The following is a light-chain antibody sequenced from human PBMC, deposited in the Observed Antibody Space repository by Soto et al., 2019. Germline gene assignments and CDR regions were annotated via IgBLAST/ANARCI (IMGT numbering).Light chain of an antibody. Sequence: EIVLTQSPGTLSLSPGERAILSCRASQSISNGYLAWFQQKPGQAPRRLIYYISKRATGIPDRFSGSGSGTDFTLTISRLEPADFAVYYCQQSGASPETFGQGTKLEIK. V-gene: IGKV3-20*01. CDR2: YIS. J-gene: IGKJ2*01. CDR3: QQSGASPET. CDR1: QSISNGY.